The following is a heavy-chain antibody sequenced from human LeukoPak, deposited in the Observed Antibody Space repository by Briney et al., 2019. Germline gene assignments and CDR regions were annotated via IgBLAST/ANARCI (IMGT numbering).Heavy chain of an antibody. J-gene: IGHJ5*02. CDR1: GYTFTGYY. V-gene: IGHV1-2*02. Sequence: ASVKVSCKASGYTFTGYYMHWVRQAPGQGLEWMGWINPNSGGTNYAQKFQGRVTMTRDTSISTAYMELSRLRSDDTAVYYCAREGDFRYPRQYNWFDPWGQGTLVTVSS. CDR2: INPNSGGT. CDR3: AREGDFRYPRQYNWFDP. D-gene: IGHD1-26*01.